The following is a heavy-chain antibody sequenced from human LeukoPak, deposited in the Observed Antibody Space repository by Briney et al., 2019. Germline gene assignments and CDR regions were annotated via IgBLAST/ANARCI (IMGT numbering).Heavy chain of an antibody. J-gene: IGHJ4*02. Sequence: SETLSLTCTVFGGSIISSTYSWGWIRQPPGEGLEWIGNIYYSGSTDYNPSLKSRVLIFVDTSKNQFSLKLRSVTAADTAVYYCARRGNGYHRYYFEYWGQGTLVTVSS. CDR1: GGSIISSTYS. V-gene: IGHV4-39*01. D-gene: IGHD5-24*01. CDR2: IYYSGST. CDR3: ARRGNGYHRYYFEY.